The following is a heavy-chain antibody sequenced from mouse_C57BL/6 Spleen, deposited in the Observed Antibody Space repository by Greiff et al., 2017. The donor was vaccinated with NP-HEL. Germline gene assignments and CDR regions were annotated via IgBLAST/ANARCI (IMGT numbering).Heavy chain of an antibody. Sequence: VQLQQPGAELVRPGSSVKLSCKASGYTFTSYWMDWVKQRPGQGLEWIGNIYPSDSETHYNQKFKDKATLTVDKSSSTAYMQLSSLTSYASAVYYCARDGGYFYDWGQCTTLTVSS. V-gene: IGHV1-61*01. J-gene: IGHJ2*01. CDR3: ARDGGYFYD. CDR1: GYTFTSYW. CDR2: IYPSDSET.